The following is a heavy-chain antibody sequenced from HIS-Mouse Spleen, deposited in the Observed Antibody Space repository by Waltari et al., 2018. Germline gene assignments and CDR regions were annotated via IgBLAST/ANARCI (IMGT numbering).Heavy chain of an antibody. CDR1: GGTFSSYA. CDR2: MIPMCGTA. D-gene: IGHD3-22*01. Sequence: QVQLVQSGAEVKKPGSSVKVSCKAAGGTFSSYASSWGRQAPVPGLEWMGGMIPMCGTANYAQKFQGRVPITADESTSTAYMELSSLRSEDTAVYYCARKYYYDSSGYYYWGQGTLVTVSS. V-gene: IGHV1-69*01. CDR3: ARKYYYDSSGYYY. J-gene: IGHJ4*02.